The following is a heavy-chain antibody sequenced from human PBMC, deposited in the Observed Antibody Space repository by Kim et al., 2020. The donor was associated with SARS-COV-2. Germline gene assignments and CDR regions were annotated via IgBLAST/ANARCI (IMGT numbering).Heavy chain of an antibody. CDR2: IKKKSDVGTI. V-gene: IGHV3-15*01. Sequence: GGSLRLSCAASGFTFSNAWMSWVRQAPGKGLEWVGRIKKKSDVGTIDYAEHVRGRFTISRDDAKNTMYLQMHSLRSEDTAVYYCTSVLGRTDFDYWGQGTLVSVSS. J-gene: IGHJ4*02. CDR1: GFTFSNAW. CDR3: TSVLGRTDFDY. D-gene: IGHD2-15*01.